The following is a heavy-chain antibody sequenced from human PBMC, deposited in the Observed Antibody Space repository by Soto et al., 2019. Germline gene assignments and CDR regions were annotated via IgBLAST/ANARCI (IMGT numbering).Heavy chain of an antibody. CDR3: AKPGLTGTAARTHPWFDP. D-gene: IGHD1-7*01. V-gene: IGHV3-23*01. Sequence: EVQLLESGGGLVQPGGSLRLSCAASGFTFSSYAMSWVRQAPGKGLEWVSTISAGGGTTYYADSVKGRFTISRDNSKNTLHLQMNSLRAEDTAVYYCAKPGLTGTAARTHPWFDPWGQGTLVTVSS. J-gene: IGHJ5*02. CDR1: GFTFSSYA. CDR2: ISAGGGTT.